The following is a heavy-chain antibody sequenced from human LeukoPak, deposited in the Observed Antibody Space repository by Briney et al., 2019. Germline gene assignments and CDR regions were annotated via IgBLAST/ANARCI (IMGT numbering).Heavy chain of an antibody. J-gene: IGHJ6*02. Sequence: SGGSLRLSCAASGLTVSNTYMSWVRQAPGKGLECVSVFYREGPTYYADSVRGRFTISRDNSKNTLFLQMMSLRVEDTAVYFCASDPATGTSQSYGGKVYYYSGMVVWGQGTAVTVSS. D-gene: IGHD1-1*01. V-gene: IGHV3-66*01. CDR3: ASDPATGTSQSYGGKVYYYSGMVV. CDR1: GLTVSNTY. CDR2: FYREGPT.